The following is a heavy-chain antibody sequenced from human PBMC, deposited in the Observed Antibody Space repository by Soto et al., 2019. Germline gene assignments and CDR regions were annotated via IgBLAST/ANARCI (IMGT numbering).Heavy chain of an antibody. CDR1: GGTFSSYS. Sequence: GASVKVSCKASGGTFSSYSISWVRQAPGQGLEWMGGIIPIFGTANYAQKFQGRVTITADKSTSTAYMELSSLRSEDTAVYYCARDSRSPRSWHFDYWGQGTLVTVSS. CDR3: ARDSRSPRSWHFDY. D-gene: IGHD6-13*01. CDR2: IIPIFGTA. V-gene: IGHV1-69*06. J-gene: IGHJ4*02.